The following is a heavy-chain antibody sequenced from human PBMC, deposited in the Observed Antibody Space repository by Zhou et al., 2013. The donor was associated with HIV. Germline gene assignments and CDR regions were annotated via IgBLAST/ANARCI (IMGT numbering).Heavy chain of an antibody. J-gene: IGHJ4*02. Sequence: QVQLVQSGAEVKKPGASVKVSCKASGYTFTSYGISWVRQAPGQGLEWMGWISAYNGNTNFAQRLQGRVTMTTDTFTNTVYMELRSLTYDDTAVYFCARDKGSSWNPDYWGQGTLVTVSS. D-gene: IGHD6-19*01. V-gene: IGHV1-18*01. CDR2: ISAYNGNT. CDR1: GYTFTSYG. CDR3: ARDKGSSWNPDY.